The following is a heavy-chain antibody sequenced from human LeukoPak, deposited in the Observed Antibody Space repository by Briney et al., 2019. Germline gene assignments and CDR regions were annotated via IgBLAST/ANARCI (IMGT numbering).Heavy chain of an antibody. D-gene: IGHD5-18*01. CDR1: GFTFSSYA. CDR3: ARDVDTAMVHFDY. CDR2: ISGSGGST. J-gene: IGHJ4*02. V-gene: IGHV3-23*01. Sequence: PGGSLRLSCAASGFTFSSYAMSWVRQAPGMGLEWVSAISGSGGSTYYADSVKGRFTISRDNSKNTLYLQMNSLRAEDTAVYYCARDVDTAMVHFDYWGQGTLVTVSS.